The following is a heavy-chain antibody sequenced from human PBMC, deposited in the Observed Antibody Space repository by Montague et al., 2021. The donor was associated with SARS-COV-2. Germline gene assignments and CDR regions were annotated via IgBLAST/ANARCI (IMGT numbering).Heavy chain of an antibody. V-gene: IGHV6-1*01. CDR2: TYYRSWWRS. CDR3: ASAFYGDHWAFDV. CDR1: GDSVSSTSAS. Sequence: CAISGDSVSSTSASWNCVRQSPSRGLEWLGRTYYRSWWRSQYPGSLESRITISGDTSKNQFSLQLNSVTPEDTAVYYCASAFYGDHWAFDVWGQGTMVTVSS. J-gene: IGHJ3*01. D-gene: IGHD3-3*02.